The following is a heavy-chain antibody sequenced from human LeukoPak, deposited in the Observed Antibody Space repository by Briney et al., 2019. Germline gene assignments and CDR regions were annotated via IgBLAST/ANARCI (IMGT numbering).Heavy chain of an antibody. Sequence: GGSLRLSCAASGFTFSTYSMNWVRQAPGKGLEWVSSISYSSTYIYYADSVKGRFTITRDNAENSLYVQMNSLRAEDTAVYYCGRGISSRSVHDWSTVWGHGTLVTVSS. V-gene: IGHV3-21*01. J-gene: IGHJ4*01. CDR3: GRGISSRSVHDWSTV. CDR2: ISYSSTYI. CDR1: GFTFSTYS. D-gene: IGHD3-10*01.